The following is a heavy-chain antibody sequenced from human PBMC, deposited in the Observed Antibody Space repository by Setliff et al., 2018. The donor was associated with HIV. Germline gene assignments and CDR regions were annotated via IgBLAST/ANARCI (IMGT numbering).Heavy chain of an antibody. CDR3: ASRPSGDYGPWDY. CDR2: IGFDGSND. CDR1: GFTFTTFG. D-gene: IGHD4-17*01. V-gene: IGHV3-30*02. Sequence: GGSLRLSCAASGFTFTTFGMHWVRQAPGKGLEWVAFIGFDGSNDYYADSVRGRFTISRDNSKNTVSLQMNSLRTDDTAVYYCASRPSGDYGPWDYWGRGTLVTVSS. J-gene: IGHJ4*02.